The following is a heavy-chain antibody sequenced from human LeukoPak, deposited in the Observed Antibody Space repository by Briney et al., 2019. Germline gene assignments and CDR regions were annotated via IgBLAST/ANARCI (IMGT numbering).Heavy chain of an antibody. J-gene: IGHJ4*02. CDR3: ATLYGDYRFDY. V-gene: IGHV1-46*01. D-gene: IGHD4-17*01. CDR1: GYTFTNYY. CDR2: MNPSGGST. Sequence: ASVKVSCKAPGYTFTNYYMHWVRQAPGQGLEWMGIMNPSGGSTSYAQKFQGRVTMSRDMSTSTVYMELSSLRSEDTAVYYCATLYGDYRFDYWGQGTLVTVSS.